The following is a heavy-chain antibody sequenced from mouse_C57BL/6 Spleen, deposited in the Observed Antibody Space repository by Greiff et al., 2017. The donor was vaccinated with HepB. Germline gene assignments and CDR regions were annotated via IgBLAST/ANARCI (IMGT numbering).Heavy chain of an antibody. V-gene: IGHV5-15*01. J-gene: IGHJ4*01. Sequence: EVMLVESGGGLVQPGGSLKLSCAASGFTFSDYGMAWVRQAPRKGPEWVAFISNLAYSIYYADTVTGRFTISRENAKNTLYLEMSSLRSEDTAMYYCARLSNYDAMDYWGQVTSVTVSS. CDR3: ARLSNYDAMDY. CDR1: GFTFSDYG. CDR2: ISNLAYSI. D-gene: IGHD2-5*01.